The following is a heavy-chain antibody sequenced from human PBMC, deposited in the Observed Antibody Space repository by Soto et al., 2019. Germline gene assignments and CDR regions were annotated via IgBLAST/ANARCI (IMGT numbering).Heavy chain of an antibody. Sequence: SETLSLTCAVSGYSISTGFNWAWIWQPPGKGLEWIGSIYHSGSTYYNLALKSRVTISSDASKNQISLELSSVIAADTALYYCARYWGTGFYQLDSWGQGTLVTVSS. J-gene: IGHJ4*02. V-gene: IGHV4-38-2*01. CDR2: IYHSGST. CDR1: GYSISTGFN. CDR3: ARYWGTGFYQLDS. D-gene: IGHD2-2*01.